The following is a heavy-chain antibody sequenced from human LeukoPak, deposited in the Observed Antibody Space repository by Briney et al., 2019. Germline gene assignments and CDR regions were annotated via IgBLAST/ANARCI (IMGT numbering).Heavy chain of an antibody. D-gene: IGHD3-10*01. J-gene: IGHJ5*02. CDR3: ARDYGSGDQKCFDP. V-gene: IGHV4-61*02. CDR1: GGSISTGCYS. CDR2: IYTSGST. Sequence: PPETLSLTCTVSGGSISTGCYSWNWIRQPAGKGLEWIGRIYTSGSTNYNPSLKSRVTVSVDTSKNQFSLKLSSVTAADTAVYYCARDYGSGDQKCFDPWGQGTLVTVSS.